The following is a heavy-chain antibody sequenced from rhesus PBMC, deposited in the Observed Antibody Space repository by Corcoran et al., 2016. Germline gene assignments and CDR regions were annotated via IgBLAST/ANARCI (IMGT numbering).Heavy chain of an antibody. V-gene: IGHV4-147*01. CDR3: ARGYSSGWSYNYGLDS. J-gene: IGHJ6*01. D-gene: IGHD6S26*01. CDR2: IYGSSGST. CDR1: DYSISSNY. Sequence: QVQLQESGPGLVKPSETLSLTCAVSDYSISSNYWSWIRQPPGKGLEWIGYIYGSSGSTYYNPSLKSRVTISTDTSKNQFSLRLSSVTAADTAVYYCARGYSSGWSYNYGLDSWGQGVVVTVSS.